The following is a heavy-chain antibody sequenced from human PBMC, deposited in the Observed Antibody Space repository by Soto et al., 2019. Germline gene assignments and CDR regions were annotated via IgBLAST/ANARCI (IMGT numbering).Heavy chain of an antibody. V-gene: IGHV1-18*01. CDR3: GRDSQCSTSWQGFDS. J-gene: IGHJ4*02. D-gene: IGHD2-2*01. CDR1: GYTFTNYA. CDR2: VNTYNGNP. Sequence: QVQLVQSGGELKKPGASVKVSCKASGYTFTNYAISWVRQAPGRGLEWMGWVNTYNGNPNYAQIFQGRVTMTTDTSRGTAYMELRSLKSDDSAIYYCGRDSQCSTSWQGFDSGGQGTLVTVSS.